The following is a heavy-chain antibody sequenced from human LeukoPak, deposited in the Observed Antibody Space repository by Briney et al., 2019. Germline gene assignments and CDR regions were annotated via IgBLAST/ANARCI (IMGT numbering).Heavy chain of an antibody. CDR2: IYTSGST. CDR1: GGSISSGSYH. CDR3: ARVRRITMTRGAFDI. D-gene: IGHD3-22*01. Sequence: SETLSLTCTVSGGSISSGSYHWSWIRQPAGKGLEWIGRIYTSGSTNYNPSLKSRVTISVDTSKNQFSLKLSSVTAADTAVYYCARVRRITMTRGAFDIWGQGTMVTVSS. J-gene: IGHJ3*02. V-gene: IGHV4-61*02.